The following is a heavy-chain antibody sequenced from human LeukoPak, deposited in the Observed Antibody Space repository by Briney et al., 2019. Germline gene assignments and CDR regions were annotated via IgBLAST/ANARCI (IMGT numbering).Heavy chain of an antibody. D-gene: IGHD2-15*01. Sequence: SETLSLTCTVSGGSISSYSWSWIRQPPGKGLEWIGWIYTTGRPNYNPSLKSRATISIDTSKNQSPLMLCSVAAADTVEYFCVRKYYCRESRDAFDVWGQGTMVTVSS. V-gene: IGHV4-4*09. CDR2: IYTTGRP. CDR3: VRKYYCRESRDAFDV. CDR1: GGSISSYS. J-gene: IGHJ3*01.